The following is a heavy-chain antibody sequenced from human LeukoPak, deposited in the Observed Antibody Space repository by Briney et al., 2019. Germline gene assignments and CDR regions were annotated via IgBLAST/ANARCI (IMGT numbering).Heavy chain of an antibody. D-gene: IGHD2-2*01. CDR3: ARVTHDIVVVPAATEGYYYYYMDV. J-gene: IGHJ6*03. CDR2: ISAYNGNT. V-gene: IGHV1-18*01. CDR1: GYTFTSYG. Sequence: GASVKVSCKASGYTFTSYGISWVRQAPGQGLQWMGWISAYNGNTNYAQKLQGRVTMTTDTSTSTAYMELRSLRSDDTAVYYCARVTHDIVVVPAATEGYYYYYMDVWGKGTTVTVSS.